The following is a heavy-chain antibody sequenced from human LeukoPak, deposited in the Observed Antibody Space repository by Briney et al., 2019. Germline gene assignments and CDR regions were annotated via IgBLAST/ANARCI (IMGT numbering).Heavy chain of an antibody. V-gene: IGHV7-4-1*02. CDR1: GYTFTSYA. CDR3: ARQLYSSSWFPTLTYYYYYSMDV. CDR2: INTNTGNP. D-gene: IGHD6-13*01. J-gene: IGHJ6*02. Sequence: ASVKVSCKASGYTFTSYAMNWVRQAPGQGLEWMGWINTNTGNPAYAQGFTGRFVFSLDTSVSTAYLQISSLKAEDTAVYYCARQLYSSSWFPTLTYYYYYSMDVWGQGTTVTVSS.